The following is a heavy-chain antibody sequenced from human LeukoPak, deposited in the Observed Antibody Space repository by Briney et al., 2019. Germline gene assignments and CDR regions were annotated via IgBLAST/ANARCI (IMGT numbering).Heavy chain of an antibody. CDR3: AKDQYMRAYYYYGMDV. J-gene: IGHJ6*02. V-gene: IGHV3-74*01. CDR1: GFTFRSYW. CDR2: IHSDGSST. Sequence: GGSLRLSCAASGFTFRSYWMHWVRRAPGEGLVWVSRIHSDGSSTSYADSVKGRFTISRDNAKNSLYLQMNSLRAEDTALYYCAKDQYMRAYYYYGMDVWGQGTTVTVSS. D-gene: IGHD1-1*01.